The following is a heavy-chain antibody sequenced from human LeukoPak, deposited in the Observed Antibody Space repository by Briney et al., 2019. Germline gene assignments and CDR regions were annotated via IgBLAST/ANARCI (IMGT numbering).Heavy chain of an antibody. V-gene: IGHV3-23*01. CDR2: ITGSGGNT. CDR3: AKDRHGDYGLGALDI. D-gene: IGHD4-17*01. J-gene: IGHJ3*02. Sequence: ASLRLSCVASGFTFSNYAMSWVRQAPGKGLEWVSAITGSGGNTYYADSVKGRFTISRDNSKNTVFLQMNSLRAEDTAVYYCAKDRHGDYGLGALDIWGQGTMVTVSS. CDR1: GFTFSNYA.